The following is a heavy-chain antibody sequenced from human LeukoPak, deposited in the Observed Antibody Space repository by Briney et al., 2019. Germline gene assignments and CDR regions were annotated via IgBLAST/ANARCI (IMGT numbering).Heavy chain of an antibody. CDR1: GGSISTYY. D-gene: IGHD3-16*01. CDR2: IHNSVT. V-gene: IGHV4-59*08. CDR3: AGYGGYYFDY. J-gene: IGHJ4*02. Sequence: PETLSLTCTVSGGSISTYYWTWIWQPPGKGLEWIGYIHNSVTNSKPSLKSRDTISVDTSKNQSSLKLSSVTAADTAVYYCAGYGGYYFDYWGQGTLVTVSS.